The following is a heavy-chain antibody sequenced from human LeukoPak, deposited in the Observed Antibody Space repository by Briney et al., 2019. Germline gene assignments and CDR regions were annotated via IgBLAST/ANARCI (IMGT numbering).Heavy chain of an antibody. V-gene: IGHV4-34*01. Sequence: SETLSLTCAVYGGSFSGYYWSWIRQPPGRGLEWIGEINYSGSTNYNPFLKSRVTISVDTSKNQFSLKLSSVSAADTAVYYCARGRTGITMVRGVIQKSLYYFDYWGQGTLVTVSS. CDR3: ARGRTGITMVRGVIQKSLYYFDY. D-gene: IGHD3-10*01. J-gene: IGHJ4*02. CDR2: INYSGST. CDR1: GGSFSGYY.